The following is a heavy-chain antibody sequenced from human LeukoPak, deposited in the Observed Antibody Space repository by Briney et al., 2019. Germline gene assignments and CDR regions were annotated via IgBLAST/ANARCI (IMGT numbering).Heavy chain of an antibody. CDR2: ISWNSGSI. D-gene: IGHD3-22*01. V-gene: IGHV3-9*03. CDR3: AKGYDSSGYYYSSGFDY. CDR1: GFTFDDYA. Sequence: PGRSLRLSCAASGFTFDDYAMHWVRQAPGKGLEWVSGISWNSGSIGYADSVKGRFTISRDNAKNSLYLQMNSLRAEDMALYYCAKGYDSSGYYYSSGFDYWGQGTLVTVSS. J-gene: IGHJ4*02.